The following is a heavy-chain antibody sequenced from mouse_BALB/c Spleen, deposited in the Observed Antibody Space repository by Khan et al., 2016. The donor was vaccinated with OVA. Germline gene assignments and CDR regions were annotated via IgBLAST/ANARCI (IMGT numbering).Heavy chain of an antibody. Sequence: EVQLQESGPSLVKPSQTLSLTCSVTGDSITSGYWCWIRKFPGNKLEYMGYILYSGSTYSNPSLNSRITITRHTSQNQYYLQLNSVTTEDTATYYCARSTYRYAFAYWGQGTLVTVSA. J-gene: IGHJ3*01. CDR3: ARSTYRYAFAY. CDR2: ILYSGST. CDR1: GDSITSGY. D-gene: IGHD2-14*01. V-gene: IGHV3-8*02.